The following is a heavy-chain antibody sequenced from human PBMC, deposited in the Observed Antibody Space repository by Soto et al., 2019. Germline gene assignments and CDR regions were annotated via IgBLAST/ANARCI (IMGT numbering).Heavy chain of an antibody. Sequence: ASVKVSCKASGYPFTSYDINWVRQATGQGLEWMGWMNPNSGNTGHAQKFQGRVTMTRNTSISTAYMELSSLRSEDTAVYYCARGRHYVTIFGVVIMAPYYYYGMDVWGQGTTVTV. J-gene: IGHJ6*02. CDR3: ARGRHYVTIFGVVIMAPYYYYGMDV. V-gene: IGHV1-8*01. CDR1: GYPFTSYD. D-gene: IGHD3-3*01. CDR2: MNPNSGNT.